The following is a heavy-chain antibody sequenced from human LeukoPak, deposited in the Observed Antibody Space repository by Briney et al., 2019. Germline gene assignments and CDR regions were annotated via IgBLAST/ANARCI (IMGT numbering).Heavy chain of an antibody. CDR1: GFPFSSHA. V-gene: IGHV3-23*01. CDR3: VREAGYCAPVCVKTNWFDP. D-gene: IGHD2-15*01. Sequence: GGSLRLSCAASGFPFSSHAMSWVRQPPGKGLEWVAAISNGKTYYADPVRGRFAISRDDSTNTVYLHMNSLRDEDTALYHCVREAGYCAPVCVKTNWFDPWGQGTLVTVSS. J-gene: IGHJ5*02. CDR2: ISNGKT.